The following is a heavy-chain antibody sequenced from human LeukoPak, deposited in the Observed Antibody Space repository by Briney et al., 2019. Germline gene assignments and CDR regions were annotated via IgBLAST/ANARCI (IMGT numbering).Heavy chain of an antibody. CDR1: GYTLTELS. D-gene: IGHD3-22*01. J-gene: IGHJ4*02. CDR3: ATGGRYYDSSGWYYFDY. CDR2: FDPEDGET. V-gene: IGHV1-24*01. Sequence: ASVKVSCKVSGYTLTELSMHWVRQAPGKGLEWMGGFDPEDGETIYAQKFQGRVTMTEDTSTDTAYMELSSLRSEDTAVYYCATGGRYYDSSGWYYFDYWGQGTLVTVSS.